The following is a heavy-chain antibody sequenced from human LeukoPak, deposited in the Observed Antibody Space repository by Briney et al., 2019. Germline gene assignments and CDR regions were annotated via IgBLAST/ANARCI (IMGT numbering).Heavy chain of an antibody. J-gene: IGHJ4*01. Sequence: PSETLSLTCTVSGASINNNFWTWIRQPPGKGLEWIGDIYSSGSAKYNPSLKSRVIISGDTSKNLISLNLTSVTAADTAVYFCARHRDYYDTWGHGTLVTVSS. V-gene: IGHV4-59*08. CDR2: IYSSGSA. D-gene: IGHD3-22*01. CDR3: ARHRDYYDT. CDR1: GASINNNF.